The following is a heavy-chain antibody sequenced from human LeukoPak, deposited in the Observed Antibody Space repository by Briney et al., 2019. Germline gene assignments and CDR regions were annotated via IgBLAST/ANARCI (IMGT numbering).Heavy chain of an antibody. CDR2: IYTSGST. V-gene: IGHV4-61*02. D-gene: IGHD6-13*01. CDR3: ARNSRKGRGVWAFDI. Sequence: SQTLSLTCTVSGGSISSGSYYWSWIRQPAGKGLEWIGRIYTSGSTNYNPSLKSRVTISVDTSKNQFSLKLSSVTAADTAVYYCARNSRKGRGVWAFDIWGQGTMVTVSS. J-gene: IGHJ3*02. CDR1: GGSISSGSYY.